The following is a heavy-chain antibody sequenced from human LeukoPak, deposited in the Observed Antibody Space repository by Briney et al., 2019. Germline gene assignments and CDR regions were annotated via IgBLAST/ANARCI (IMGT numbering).Heavy chain of an antibody. CDR3: ARGGPNRGGWTLDH. CDR1: GGTFSSYA. D-gene: IGHD6-19*01. Sequence: GSSVKVSCKASGGTFSSYAISWVRQAPGQRLEWMGWINGDNGNTESSQKFQGRVTITWDTSATTAYMELSSLRSEDTAVYYCARGGPNRGGWTLDHWGQGTLVTVSS. V-gene: IGHV1-3*01. J-gene: IGHJ4*02. CDR2: INGDNGNT.